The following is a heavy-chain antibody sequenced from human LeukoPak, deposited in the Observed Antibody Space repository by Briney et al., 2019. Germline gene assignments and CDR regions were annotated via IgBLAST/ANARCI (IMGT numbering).Heavy chain of an antibody. Sequence: ASVKVSCKASGYTFTSYYMNWVRQPPGQGLEWMGIINPSGSSTSYAPKFQGRVTMTRDTSTITVYMEPSSLRSEDTAAYYCARTRSRDSSDAPYYFDYWGQGTLVTVSS. CDR1: GYTFTSYY. J-gene: IGHJ4*02. V-gene: IGHV1-46*01. CDR3: ARTRSRDSSDAPYYFDY. CDR2: INPSGSST. D-gene: IGHD3/OR15-3a*01.